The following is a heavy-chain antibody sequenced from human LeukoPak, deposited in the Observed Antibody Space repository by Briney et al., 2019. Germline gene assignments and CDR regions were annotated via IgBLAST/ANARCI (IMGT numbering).Heavy chain of an antibody. J-gene: IGHJ4*02. D-gene: IGHD3-22*01. CDR2: IYPGDSDT. CDR3: ARPIMDYDSSGYYAQAHFDY. CDR1: GYSFTSYW. V-gene: IGHV5-51*01. Sequence: GESLKISCQGSGYSFTSYWIGWVRQMPGKGLEWMGIIYPGDSDTRYSPSFQGQVTISADKSISTAYLQWSSLKASDTAMYYCARPIMDYDSSGYYAQAHFDYWGQGTLVTVSS.